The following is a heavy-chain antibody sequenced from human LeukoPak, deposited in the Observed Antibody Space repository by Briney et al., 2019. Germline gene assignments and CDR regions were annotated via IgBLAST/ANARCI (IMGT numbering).Heavy chain of an antibody. V-gene: IGHV3-23*01. CDR3: AKDLSDDSSGYVDY. CDR2: ISGSGGST. D-gene: IGHD3-22*01. Sequence: GGSLRLSCAASGFTFSSYAMSWVRQAPGKGLEWVSAISGSGGSTYYADSVKGRFTISRDNSKNTLYLQMNSLRAEDTAVYYCAKDLSDDSSGYVDYWGQGTLVTVSS. CDR1: GFTFSSYA. J-gene: IGHJ4*02.